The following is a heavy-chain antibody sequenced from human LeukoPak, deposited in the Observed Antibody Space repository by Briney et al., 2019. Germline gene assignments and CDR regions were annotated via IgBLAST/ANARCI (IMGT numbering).Heavy chain of an antibody. J-gene: IGHJ4*02. CDR3: TKAPIVSCSGAFCYPFDS. V-gene: IGHV3-23*01. D-gene: IGHD2-15*01. CDR2: TVGGGSPNT. Sequence: GGSLRLSCAASGFSFANYAMSWVRQAPGKGLEWVSATVGGGSPNTYHADSVKGRFTISRDNSKNTLFLQMNSPRPEDTAIYYCTKAPIVSCSGAFCYPFDSWGQGTLVTVSS. CDR1: GFSFANYA.